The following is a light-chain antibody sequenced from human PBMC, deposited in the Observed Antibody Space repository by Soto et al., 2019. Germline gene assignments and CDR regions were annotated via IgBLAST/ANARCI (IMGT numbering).Light chain of an antibody. Sequence: QSVLTQPPSASGTPGQRVAISCSGSSSNIGSNYVNWYQQLPGAAPKLLIYSNNQRPSGVPDRFSGSKSGTSASLAISGLQSEDEADYYCAAWDDSLNGYVFGTGTQLTVL. CDR3: AAWDDSLNGYV. J-gene: IGLJ1*01. CDR1: SSNIGSNY. V-gene: IGLV1-44*01. CDR2: SNN.